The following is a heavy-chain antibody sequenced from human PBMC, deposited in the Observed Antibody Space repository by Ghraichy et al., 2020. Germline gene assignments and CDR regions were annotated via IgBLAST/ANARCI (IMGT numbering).Heavy chain of an antibody. J-gene: IGHJ5*02. CDR3: ARAPRGGWLYNWFDP. V-gene: IGHV4-30-4*08. CDR2: MYYSGST. CDR1: GGSISSGDYY. D-gene: IGHD5-24*01. Sequence: SETPSLTCTVSGGSISSGDYYWSWIRQPPGKGLEWIGYMYYSGSTYYNPSLKSRVTISINTSKSQFSLSLSSVTAADTAVYYCARAPRGGWLYNWFDPWGQGTVVTVSS.